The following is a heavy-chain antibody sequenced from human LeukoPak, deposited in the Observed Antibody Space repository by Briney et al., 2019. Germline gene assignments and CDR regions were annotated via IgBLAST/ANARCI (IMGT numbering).Heavy chain of an antibody. J-gene: IGHJ5*02. CDR3: ARDIVSGYDGDENWFDP. CDR1: GASVITKY. Sequence: SETLSLTCTVSGASVITKYWSWIRQPAGKGLEWIGRIYSSGSTTYNPSLKSRVSMSLDRSKNQFSLNLTSLTAADTAVYYCARDIVSGYDGDENWFDPWGQGTLVTVSS. D-gene: IGHD5/OR15-5a*01. V-gene: IGHV4-4*07. CDR2: IYSSGST.